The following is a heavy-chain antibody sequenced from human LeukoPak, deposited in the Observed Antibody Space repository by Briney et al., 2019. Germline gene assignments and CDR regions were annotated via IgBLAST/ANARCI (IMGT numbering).Heavy chain of an antibody. J-gene: IGHJ4*02. CDR2: FDPEDGET. CDR1: GYTLTELS. D-gene: IGHD1-26*01. CDR3: ATVLGGSYFFVY. V-gene: IGHV1-24*01. Sequence: ASVTVPGKVSGYTLTELSMHWVRQAPGKGLEWMGGFDPEDGETIYAQKFQGRVTMTEDTSTDTAYMELSSLRSEDTAVYYCATVLGGSYFFVYWGQGTLVTVSS.